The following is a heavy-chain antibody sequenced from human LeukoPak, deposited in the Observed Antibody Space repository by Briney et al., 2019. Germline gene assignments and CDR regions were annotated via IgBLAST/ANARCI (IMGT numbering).Heavy chain of an antibody. CDR2: INHSGST. CDR1: GGSFSGYY. D-gene: IGHD3-10*01. CDR3: ARLVLRGVHDAFDI. J-gene: IGHJ3*02. V-gene: IGHV4-34*01. Sequence: PSETLSLTCAVYGGSFSGYYWSWIRQPPGKGLEWIGEINHSGSTNYNPSLKSRVTISVDTSKNQFSLKLSSVTAADTAVYYCARLVLRGVHDAFDIWGQGTMVTVSS.